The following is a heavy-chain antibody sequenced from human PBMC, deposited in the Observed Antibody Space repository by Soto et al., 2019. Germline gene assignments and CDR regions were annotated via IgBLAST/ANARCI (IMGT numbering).Heavy chain of an antibody. D-gene: IGHD2-2*02. CDR1: GYTFTSYG. Sequence: QVQLVQSGDEVRKPAASVKVSCKASGYTFTSYGISWVRQAPGQGLEWMGWISSYNGKTNYTQKLQGRVTMTTDTSTSTAYMELRSLRSDDTAVYYCARDGPDIVVVPAAIGYYYYGMDVWGQGTTVTVSS. J-gene: IGHJ6*02. V-gene: IGHV1-18*04. CDR2: ISSYNGKT. CDR3: ARDGPDIVVVPAAIGYYYYGMDV.